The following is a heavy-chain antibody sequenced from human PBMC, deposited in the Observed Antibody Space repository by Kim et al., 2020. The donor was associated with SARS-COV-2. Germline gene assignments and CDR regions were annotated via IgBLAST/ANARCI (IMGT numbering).Heavy chain of an antibody. Sequence: SETLSLTCTVSGGSVSSGSYYWSWIRQPPGKGLEWIGYIYYSGSTNYNPSLKSRVTISVDTSKNQFSLKLSSVTAAATAVYYGARDRMVSGFYGMDVWG. D-gene: IGHD3-10*01. CDR1: GGSVSSGSYY. V-gene: IGHV4-61*01. CDR3: ARDRMVSGFYGMDV. CDR2: IYYSGST. J-gene: IGHJ6*02.